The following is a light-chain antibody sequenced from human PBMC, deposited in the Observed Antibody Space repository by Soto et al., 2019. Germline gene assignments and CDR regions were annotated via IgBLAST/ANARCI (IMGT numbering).Light chain of an antibody. CDR2: KAS. V-gene: IGKV1-5*03. CDR1: QSISSW. CDR3: QQYNSYPWT. Sequence: DIPMTQSPSTLSAPVGDRVTITCRASQSISSWLAWYQQKPGKAPKLLIYKASSLESGVPSRFSGSGSGTEFTLTISSLQPDDFATYYCQQYNSYPWTFGQGTKVEIK. J-gene: IGKJ1*01.